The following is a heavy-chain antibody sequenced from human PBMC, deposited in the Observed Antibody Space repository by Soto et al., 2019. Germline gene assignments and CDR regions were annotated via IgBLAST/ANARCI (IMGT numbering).Heavy chain of an antibody. CDR1: GFTFSSYG. D-gene: IGHD2-8*02. Sequence: GGSLRLSSAASGFTFSSYGMHWVRQAPGKGLEWVAVISYDGSNKYYADSVKGRFTISRDNSKNTLYLQMNSLRAEDTAVYYCAKDLRGSRLLAYGMDVWGQGTTVTVSS. J-gene: IGHJ6*02. V-gene: IGHV3-30*18. CDR2: ISYDGSNK. CDR3: AKDLRGSRLLAYGMDV.